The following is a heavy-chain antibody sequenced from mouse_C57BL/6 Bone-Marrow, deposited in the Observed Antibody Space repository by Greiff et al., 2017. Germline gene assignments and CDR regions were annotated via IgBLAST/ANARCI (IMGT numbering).Heavy chain of an antibody. J-gene: IGHJ2*01. V-gene: IGHV1-64*01. Sequence: VQLQQPGAELVKPGASVKLSCKASGYTFTSYWMHWVKQRPGQGLEWIGMIHPNSGSTNYNEKFKSKATLTVDKSSSTAYMQLSSLTSEDSAVYYCASWGWLLRKDFDYWGQGTTLTVSS. CDR3: ASWGWLLRKDFDY. CDR2: IHPNSGST. CDR1: GYTFTSYW. D-gene: IGHD2-3*01.